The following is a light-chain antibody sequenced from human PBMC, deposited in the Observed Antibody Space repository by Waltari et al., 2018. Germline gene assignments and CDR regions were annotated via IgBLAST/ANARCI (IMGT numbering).Light chain of an antibody. CDR1: SSNTGSNI. J-gene: IGLJ3*02. V-gene: IGLV1-44*01. Sequence: QSVLTQPPSASGTTGQTVTISCSGSSSNTGSNIVNWYQQVPGTTPKLLIYRNDQRPSGVPDRFSGSKSGTSASLAISGLRSEDEADYYCAAWDDSLNGRWEFGGGTKLTVL. CDR2: RND. CDR3: AAWDDSLNGRWE.